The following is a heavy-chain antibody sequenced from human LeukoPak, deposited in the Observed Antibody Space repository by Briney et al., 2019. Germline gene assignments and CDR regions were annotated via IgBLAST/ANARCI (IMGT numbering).Heavy chain of an antibody. Sequence: GGSLTLSCAASGFTVSSIYMSWVRQAPGKGLEWVSIIYSGGSTYYADSVKGRFTVSRDNSKNTLFLQMNSLRVEDTALYYCARDQNAFDYWGQGTLVTVSS. CDR2: IYSGGST. CDR3: ARDQNAFDY. V-gene: IGHV3-53*01. J-gene: IGHJ4*02. CDR1: GFTVSSIY.